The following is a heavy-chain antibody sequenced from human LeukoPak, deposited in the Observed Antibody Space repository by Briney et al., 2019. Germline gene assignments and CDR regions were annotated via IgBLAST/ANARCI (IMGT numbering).Heavy chain of an antibody. Sequence: GGSLRLSCAASGFTFSTYGMPWVRQAPGKGLEWVAVISCDGNNEFYADSVKGRFTISRDNSNNMVYLQMNSLRGDDTAVYYCARNHPVVTSYIRGPQDYWGQGTLVTVSS. CDR1: GFTFSTYG. CDR3: ARNHPVVTSYIRGPQDY. J-gene: IGHJ4*02. CDR2: ISCDGNNE. D-gene: IGHD3-22*01. V-gene: IGHV3-30*03.